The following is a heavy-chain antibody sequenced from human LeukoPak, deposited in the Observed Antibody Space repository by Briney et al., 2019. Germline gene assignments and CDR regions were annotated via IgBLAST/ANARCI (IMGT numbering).Heavy chain of an antibody. CDR2: INPSGGST. CDR1: GYTFTGYY. CDR3: ARTPSGWPYFDY. Sequence: ASVKVSCKASGYTFTGYYMHWVRQAPGQGLEWMGIINPSGGSTSYAQKFQGRVTMTRDTSTSTVYMELSSLRSEDTAVYYCARTPSGWPYFDYWGQGTLVTVSS. J-gene: IGHJ4*02. V-gene: IGHV1-46*01. D-gene: IGHD6-19*01.